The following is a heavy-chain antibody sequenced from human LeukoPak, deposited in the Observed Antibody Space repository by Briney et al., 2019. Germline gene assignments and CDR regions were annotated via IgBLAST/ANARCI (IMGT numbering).Heavy chain of an antibody. Sequence: SETLSLTCTVSGGSISTSSYYWGWIRQPPGKGLEWIGSIYYSGSTYYSPSLKGRVTISVDTSKNQFSLKLSSVTAADTAVYYCARQDSGYYHRYFQHWDQGTLVTVSS. J-gene: IGHJ1*01. CDR2: IYYSGST. D-gene: IGHD3-22*01. CDR3: ARQDSGYYHRYFQH. V-gene: IGHV4-39*01. CDR1: GGSISTSSYY.